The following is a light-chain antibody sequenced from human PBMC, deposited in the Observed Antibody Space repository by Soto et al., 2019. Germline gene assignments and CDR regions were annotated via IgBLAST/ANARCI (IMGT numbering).Light chain of an antibody. J-gene: IGKJ1*01. V-gene: IGKV3-15*01. CDR3: QQYNNWWT. Sequence: EIVMTQSPATLSVSPGERATLSCRASQSVSNNLAWYQKKPGQAPRLLIYGASTRATGIPARFSCSGSWTEFTLTISSLQSEDFAVYYCQQYNNWWTFGQGTKVEIK. CDR1: QSVSNN. CDR2: GAS.